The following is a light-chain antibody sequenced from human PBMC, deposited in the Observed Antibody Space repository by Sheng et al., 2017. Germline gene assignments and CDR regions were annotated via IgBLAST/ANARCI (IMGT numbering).Light chain of an antibody. CDR1: QSISNY. CDR3: QHIYSTPLT. V-gene: IGKV1-39*01. J-gene: IGKJ4*01. Sequence: DIQMTQSPSSLSASVGDRVTITCRASQSISNYLNWYQQKPGKAPKLLIYAASSLQSGVPSRFSGSGSGTDFTLTISRLQAEDFATYYCQHIYSTPLTFGGGTEGGDQT. CDR2: AAS.